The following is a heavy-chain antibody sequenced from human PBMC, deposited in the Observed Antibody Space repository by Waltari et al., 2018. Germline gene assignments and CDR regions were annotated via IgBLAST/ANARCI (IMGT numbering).Heavy chain of an antibody. V-gene: IGHV3-9*01. CDR2: TSTKSGYI. Sequence: EVQLVESGGGLVQPGRSLRLSCTVSGFSIDDYAMHLVRQPPGKGLGWVLGTSTKSGYIDYASSVKGRFTLSIDTATKSLFLQMNSLTPEDTAFYYCALSYYSATRHWGQGTLVTVSS. CDR1: GFSIDDYA. J-gene: IGHJ4*02. D-gene: IGHD3-10*01. CDR3: ALSYYSATRH.